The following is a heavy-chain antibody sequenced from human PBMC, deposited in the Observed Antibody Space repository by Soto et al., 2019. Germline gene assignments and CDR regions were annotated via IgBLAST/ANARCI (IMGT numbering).Heavy chain of an antibody. D-gene: IGHD2-15*01. CDR1: GFTVSSNY. Sequence: GSLRLSCAASGFTVSSNYMSWVRQAPGKGLEWVSVIYSGDSTYYADSVKGRFTISRDNSKNTLYLQMNSLRADDTAVYYCARDARYCSGGSCAMFYYYGMDVWGQGTTVTVSS. CDR3: ARDARYCSGGSCAMFYYYGMDV. V-gene: IGHV3-53*01. CDR2: IYSGDST. J-gene: IGHJ6*02.